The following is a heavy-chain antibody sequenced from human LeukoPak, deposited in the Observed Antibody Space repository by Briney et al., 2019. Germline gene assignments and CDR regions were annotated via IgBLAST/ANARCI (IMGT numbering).Heavy chain of an antibody. CDR3: AKDAPSLDGGIWFGETPFDY. Sequence: GGSLRLSCAASGFTFSSYSMNWVRQAPGKGLEWVAVISYDGSNKYYADSVKGRFTISRDNSKNTLYLQMNSLRAEDTAVYYCAKDAPSLDGGIWFGETPFDYWGQGTLVTVSS. J-gene: IGHJ4*02. CDR1: GFTFSSYS. CDR2: ISYDGSNK. D-gene: IGHD3-10*01. V-gene: IGHV3-30*18.